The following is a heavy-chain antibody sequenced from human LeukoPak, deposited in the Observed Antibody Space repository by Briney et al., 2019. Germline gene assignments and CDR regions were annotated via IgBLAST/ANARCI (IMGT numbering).Heavy chain of an antibody. J-gene: IGHJ4*02. CDR2: MNPNSGGT. CDR3: ARDRMGSYLD. Sequence: ASVKVSCKASGYNFNDHDMHWVRQAPGQGLEWVGRMNPNSGGTTYAQKFQGRVSITRDTSISTAYMELSRLTYDDTAIFYCARDRMGSYLDWGQGTAVTVSS. CDR1: GYNFNDHD. V-gene: IGHV1-2*06. D-gene: IGHD3-10*01.